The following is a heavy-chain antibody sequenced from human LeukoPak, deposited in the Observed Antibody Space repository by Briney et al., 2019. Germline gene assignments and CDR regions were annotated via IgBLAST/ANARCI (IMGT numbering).Heavy chain of an antibody. Sequence: PGGSLRLSCAASGFTFSSYAMHWVRQAPGKGLEWVAVISYDGSNKYYADSVKGRFTISRDNSKNTLYLQMNSLRAEDTAVYYCARDLGSGYGLFDYWGQGTLVTVSS. CDR3: ARDLGSGYGLFDY. J-gene: IGHJ4*02. D-gene: IGHD5-12*01. V-gene: IGHV3-30-3*01. CDR1: GFTFSSYA. CDR2: ISYDGSNK.